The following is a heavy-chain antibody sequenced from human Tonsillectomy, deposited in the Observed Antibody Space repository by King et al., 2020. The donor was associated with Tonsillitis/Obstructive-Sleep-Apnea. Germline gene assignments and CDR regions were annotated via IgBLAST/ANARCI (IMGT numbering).Heavy chain of an antibody. Sequence: VQLVESGGGLVQPGGSLRLSCAASGFTFGSYWMHWVRQAPGKGLVWVSRSNNDGSNTNYADSVEGRFTISRDNAKNTLYLQMNSLRAEDTAVYYCTRVGFRAYYDFWSGSYMDVWGKGTTVTVSS. V-gene: IGHV3-74*01. J-gene: IGHJ6*03. CDR1: GFTFGSYW. CDR3: TRVGFRAYYDFWSGSYMDV. CDR2: SNNDGSNT. D-gene: IGHD3-3*01.